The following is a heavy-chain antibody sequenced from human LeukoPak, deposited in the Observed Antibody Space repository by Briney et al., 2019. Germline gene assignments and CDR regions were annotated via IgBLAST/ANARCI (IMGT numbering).Heavy chain of an antibody. CDR1: GFTFSSYW. CDR2: INSDGSST. Sequence: GGSLRLSCAASGFTFSSYWMPWVRQAPGKGLVWVSRINSDGSSTSYADSVKDRFTISRDNAKNTLYLQMNSLRAEDTAVYYCARGRTTSTFLDYWGQGTLVTVSS. J-gene: IGHJ4*02. D-gene: IGHD4-17*01. V-gene: IGHV3-74*01. CDR3: ARGRTTSTFLDY.